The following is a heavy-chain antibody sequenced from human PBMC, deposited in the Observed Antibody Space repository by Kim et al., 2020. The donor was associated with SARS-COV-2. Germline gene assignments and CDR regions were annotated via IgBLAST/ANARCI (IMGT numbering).Heavy chain of an antibody. D-gene: IGHD2-2*01. CDR2: IRPNSGGT. CDR1: GYTFTDYY. V-gene: IGHV1-2*02. CDR3: ARVGPMLLWRDYYNGMDV. J-gene: IGHJ6*02. Sequence: ASVKVSCKASGYTFTDYYVHWVRQAPGQGLEWMGWIRPNSGGTNYAQKFQGRVTMTRDTSISTAYMELNRLRSDDTAVYYCARVGPMLLWRDYYNGMDVWGQGTTVTVSS.